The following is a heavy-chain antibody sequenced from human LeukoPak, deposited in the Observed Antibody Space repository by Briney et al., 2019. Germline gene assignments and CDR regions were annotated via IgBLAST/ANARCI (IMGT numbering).Heavy chain of an antibody. D-gene: IGHD6-19*01. J-gene: IGHJ6*02. Sequence: SETLSLTCTVSGGSISSYYWSWVRQPPGKGLEWIGYIYYSGSTNYNPSLKSRVTISVDTSKNQFSLKLSSVTAADTAVYYCARHGAYSSGWYGGLYYYYGMDVWGQGTTVTVSS. V-gene: IGHV4-59*08. CDR1: GGSISSYY. CDR3: ARHGAYSSGWYGGLYYYYGMDV. CDR2: IYYSGST.